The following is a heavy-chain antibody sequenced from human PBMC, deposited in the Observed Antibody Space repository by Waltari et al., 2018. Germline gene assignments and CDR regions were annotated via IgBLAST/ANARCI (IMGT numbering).Heavy chain of an antibody. V-gene: IGHV3-30*03. CDR2: ITYDGKHK. CDR1: GFSFSGFS. J-gene: IGHJ4*02. Sequence: VQLVESGGGLVQPGKSLRLSCSASGFSFSGFSMHWVRQAPGKGLEWVAVITYDGKHKDYADAVKGRFTISRDNSKNTVYLQMNILRLQDTAVYYCASDPSRLSTPGGYFDNWGQGTLVTVSS. D-gene: IGHD2-8*02. CDR3: ASDPSRLSTPGGYFDN.